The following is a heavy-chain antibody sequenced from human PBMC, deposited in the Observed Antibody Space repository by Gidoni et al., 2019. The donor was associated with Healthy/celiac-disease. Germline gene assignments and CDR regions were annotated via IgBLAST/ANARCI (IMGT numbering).Heavy chain of an antibody. CDR1: GGSFSGHY. D-gene: IGHD3-3*01. J-gene: IGHJ5*02. CDR2: INHSGST. V-gene: IGHV4-34*01. CDR3: ARGRRRFLAWLLWGNWFDP. Sequence: QVQLQQWGAGLLKPSETLSLTCAGYGGSFSGHYWSWIRPPPGKGLEWIGEINHSGSTNSNPSSKSRLTISLDTSKNQFSMKLSSVTAAYTAVYYCARGRRRFLAWLLWGNWFDPWGQGTLVTVSS.